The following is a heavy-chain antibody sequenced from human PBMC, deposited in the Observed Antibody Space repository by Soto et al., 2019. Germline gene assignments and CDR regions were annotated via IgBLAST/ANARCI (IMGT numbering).Heavy chain of an antibody. CDR1: GFTFSSYA. D-gene: IGHD6-13*01. CDR3: AKGRTYSRRNDAFDI. J-gene: IGHJ3*02. CDR2: ISGSGGST. V-gene: IGHV3-23*01. Sequence: EVQLLESGGGLVQPGGSLRLSCAASGFTFSSYAMSWVRQAPGKGLEWVSAISGSGGSTYYADSVKGRFTISRDNSKNTMYLQMNSLRAEDTAVYYCAKGRTYSRRNDAFDIWCQCTMVTVSS.